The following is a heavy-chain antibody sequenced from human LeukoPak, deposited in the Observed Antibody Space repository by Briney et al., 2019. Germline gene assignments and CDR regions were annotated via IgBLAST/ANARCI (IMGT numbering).Heavy chain of an antibody. V-gene: IGHV3-23*02. J-gene: IGHJ6*02. CDR1: GFTFSTYA. D-gene: IGHD3-10*01. CDR2: ISGSGGST. Sequence: GGSLRLSCAASGFTFSTYAMRWVRLAPGEGLEWISGISGSGGSTYYGDFGKGRFTSPRDNSNNTLYVQMNRLRVEDTAVYYCAKSGGLSGSGRLAMDVWGQGTTVTVSS. CDR3: AKSGGLSGSGRLAMDV.